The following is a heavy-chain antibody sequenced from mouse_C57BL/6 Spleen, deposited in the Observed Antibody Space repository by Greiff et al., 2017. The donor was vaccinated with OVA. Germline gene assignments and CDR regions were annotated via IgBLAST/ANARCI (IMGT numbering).Heavy chain of an antibody. CDR1: GYTFTSYW. V-gene: IGHV1-64*01. J-gene: IGHJ2*01. CDR3: ARWAPKDYFDY. Sequence: QVQLQQPGAELVKPGASVKLSCKASGYTFTSYWMHWVKQRPGQGLEWIGMIHPNSGSTNYNEKFKSKATLTVDKSSSTAYLQLSSLTSEDSAVYYCARWAPKDYFDYWGQGTTLTVSS. CDR2: IHPNSGST.